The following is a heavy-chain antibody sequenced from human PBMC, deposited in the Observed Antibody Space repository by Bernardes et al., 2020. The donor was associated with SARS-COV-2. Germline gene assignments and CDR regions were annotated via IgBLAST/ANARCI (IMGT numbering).Heavy chain of an antibody. CDR1: GFTFSDYY. Sequence: GGSLRLSCSASGFTFSDYYMSWIRQAPGKGLEWVSYISPDSKYKNTVDSVEGRFTVSRDNAKNLLYLQMNSLRADDTALYYCARVSGLGAAAGLDGLDAWGQVTTVIVSS. CDR3: ARVSGLGAAAGLDGLDA. V-gene: IGHV3-11*05. D-gene: IGHD6-13*01. CDR2: ISPDSKYK. J-gene: IGHJ6*02.